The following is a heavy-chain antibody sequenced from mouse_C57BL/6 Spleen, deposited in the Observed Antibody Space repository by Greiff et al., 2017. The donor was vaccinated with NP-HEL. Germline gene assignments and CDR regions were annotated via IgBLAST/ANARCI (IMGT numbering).Heavy chain of an antibody. CDR2: IDPETGGT. CDR3: TGDYGRYFDG. CDR1: GYTFTDYE. D-gene: IGHD2-4*01. Sequence: QVQLQQSGAELVRPGASVTLSCKASGYTFTDYEMHWVKQTPVHGLEWIGAIDPETGGTAYNQKFKGKAILTADKSSSTAYMELRSLTSEDSAVYYCTGDYGRYFDGWGTGTTVTVSS. J-gene: IGHJ1*03. V-gene: IGHV1-15*01.